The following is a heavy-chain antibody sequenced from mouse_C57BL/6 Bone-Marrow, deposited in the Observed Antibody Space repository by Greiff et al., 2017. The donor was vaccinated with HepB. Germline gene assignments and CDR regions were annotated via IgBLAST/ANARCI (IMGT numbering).Heavy chain of an antibody. CDR3: ARFRGDGYWYYFDY. CDR1: GYAFSSSW. D-gene: IGHD2-3*01. Sequence: QVHVKQSGPELVKPGASVKISCKASGYAFSSSWMNWVKQRPGKGLEWIGRIYPGDGDTNYNGKFKGKATLTADKSSSTDYMQLSSLTSEDSAVYFCARFRGDGYWYYFDYWGQGTTLTVSS. CDR2: IYPGDGDT. J-gene: IGHJ2*01. V-gene: IGHV1-82*01.